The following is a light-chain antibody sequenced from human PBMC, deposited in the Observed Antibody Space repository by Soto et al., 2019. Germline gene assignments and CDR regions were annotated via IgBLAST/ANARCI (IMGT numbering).Light chain of an antibody. V-gene: IGKV1-5*01. Sequence: DIQLTQSPSTLSASVGERVTITCRASQTVNTWLAWYQHKPGKAPKLLIYDASVLETGVPSRFSGFSSGTEFTFTISSLQPDDFATYFCQQYNSYSPEGLTFGGGTKVEI. CDR2: DAS. J-gene: IGKJ4*01. CDR3: QQYNSYSPEGLT. CDR1: QTVNTW.